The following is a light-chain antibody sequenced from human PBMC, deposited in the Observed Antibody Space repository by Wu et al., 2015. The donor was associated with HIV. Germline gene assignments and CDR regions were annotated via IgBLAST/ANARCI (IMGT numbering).Light chain of an antibody. CDR1: QNINST. V-gene: IGKV3-15*01. J-gene: IGKJ2*03. CDR2: GAS. CDR3: QQYNDWPPYS. Sequence: IVMTQSPATLSVSPGERAILFCRASQNINSTLAWYQQKPGQAPRIIIYGASTRATAIPARFTGSGSGTEFTLTISSLQSEDLADYYCQQYNDWPPYSFGQGTRLEIK.